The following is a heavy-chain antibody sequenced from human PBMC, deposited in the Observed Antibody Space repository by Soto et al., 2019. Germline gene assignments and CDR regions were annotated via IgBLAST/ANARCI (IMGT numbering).Heavy chain of an antibody. J-gene: IGHJ5*02. CDR2: ISSSSSYI. Sequence: GGSLRLSCAASGFTFSSYSMNWVRQAPWKGLEWVSSISSSSSYIYYADSVKGRFTISRDNAKNSLYLQMNSLRAEDTAVYYCARDGIAARRGWFDPWGQGTLVTVSS. D-gene: IGHD6-6*01. CDR3: ARDGIAARRGWFDP. CDR1: GFTFSSYS. V-gene: IGHV3-21*01.